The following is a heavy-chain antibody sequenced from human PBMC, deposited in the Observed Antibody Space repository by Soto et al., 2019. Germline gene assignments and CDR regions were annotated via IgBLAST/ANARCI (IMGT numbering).Heavy chain of an antibody. Sequence: AAVKVSCKVSGYTLTELSMHWVRQAPGKGXEWMGGFDPEDGEKIYAQKFQGRVTMTEDTSTDTAYMELSSLRSEDTAVYYCATDTIFGVVTPRPYYYYGMDVWGQGSTVTVFS. D-gene: IGHD3-3*01. CDR1: GYTLTELS. CDR2: FDPEDGEK. CDR3: ATDTIFGVVTPRPYYYYGMDV. V-gene: IGHV1-24*01. J-gene: IGHJ6*02.